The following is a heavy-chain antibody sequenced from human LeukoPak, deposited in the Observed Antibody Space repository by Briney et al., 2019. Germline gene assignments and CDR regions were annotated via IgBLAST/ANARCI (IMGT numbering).Heavy chain of an antibody. D-gene: IGHD2-2*01. CDR1: GFTFSSYA. V-gene: IGHV3-23*01. J-gene: IGHJ3*02. CDR3: AKAHLQLPDDFDI. CDR2: ISGSGGST. Sequence: GGSLRLSCAASGFTFSSYAMSWVRQAPGKGLEWVSAISGSGGSTYYADSVKGRSTISRDNSTNTLYLQMNSLRAEDTAVYYCAKAHLQLPDDFDIWGQGTMVTVSS.